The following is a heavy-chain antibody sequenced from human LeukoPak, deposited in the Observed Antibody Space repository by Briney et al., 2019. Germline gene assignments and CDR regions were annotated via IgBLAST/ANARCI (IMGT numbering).Heavy chain of an antibody. CDR3: AKDYYGPSGGIDY. D-gene: IGHD3-10*01. J-gene: IGHJ4*02. CDR2: IWYDGSNK. Sequence: GGSLRLSCAASGFTFSSFGMHWVRQAPGKGLEWVAVIWYDGSNKYYADSVKGRFTISRDNSKNTLYLQMNSLRAEDTAVYYCAKDYYGPSGGIDYWGQGTLVTVSS. CDR1: GFTFSSFG. V-gene: IGHV3-33*06.